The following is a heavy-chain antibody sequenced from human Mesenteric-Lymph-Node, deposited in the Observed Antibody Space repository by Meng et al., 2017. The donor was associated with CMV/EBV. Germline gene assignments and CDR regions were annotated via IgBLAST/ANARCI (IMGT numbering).Heavy chain of an antibody. CDR2: IYYSGST. J-gene: IGHJ3*02. V-gene: IGHV4-39*07. CDR1: GGSISSRSYY. D-gene: IGHD6-13*01. Sequence: GSLRLSCTVSGGSISSRSYYWGWIRQPPGKGLEWVGSIYYSGSTYSNPSLTSRVSVSVDTSKNQLSLKVASVTAADTAVYYCARVLPAAAGDAFDMWGQGTMVTVSS. CDR3: ARVLPAAAGDAFDM.